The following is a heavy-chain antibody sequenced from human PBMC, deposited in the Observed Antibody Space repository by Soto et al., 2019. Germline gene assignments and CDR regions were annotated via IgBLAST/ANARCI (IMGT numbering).Heavy chain of an antibody. CDR1: GYTFTSYG. J-gene: IGHJ6*02. V-gene: IGHV1-18*04. CDR2: ISAYNGNT. CDR3: ARDTDRIQLWSSTDYYYYYGMDV. D-gene: IGHD5-18*01. Sequence: GASVKVSCQASGYTFTSYGISWVRQAPGQGLEGMGWISAYNGNTNYAQKLQGRVTMTTDTSTSTAYMELRSLRSDDTAVYYCARDTDRIQLWSSTDYYYYYGMDVWGQGTTVTVSS.